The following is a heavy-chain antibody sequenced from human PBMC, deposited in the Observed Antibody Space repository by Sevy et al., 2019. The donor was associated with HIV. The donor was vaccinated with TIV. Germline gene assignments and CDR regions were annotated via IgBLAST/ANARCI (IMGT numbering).Heavy chain of an antibody. CDR2: MKQDGTEK. J-gene: IGHJ4*02. D-gene: IGHD5-18*01. Sequence: GSLRLSCAASGFSLSSYWMSWVRQAPGKGLEWVATMKQDGTEKDYVDSVKGRFTIPRDNTKSSLFLQMNSLSAEDTAVYYCVREGLGGYSYSLDCWGQGTLVTVSS. CDR1: GFSLSSYW. V-gene: IGHV3-7*01. CDR3: VREGLGGYSYSLDC.